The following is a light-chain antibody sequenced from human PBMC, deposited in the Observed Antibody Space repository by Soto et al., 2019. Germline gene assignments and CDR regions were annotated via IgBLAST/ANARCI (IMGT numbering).Light chain of an antibody. V-gene: IGKV3-20*01. CDR2: GAS. J-gene: IGKJ5*01. Sequence: EIVLTQSPATLSVSPGERATLSCRASQSVSSNLAWYQEKPGQAPRLVIYGASTRATGIPDRFSGSGSGTDFTLTISRLEPEDFAVYYCQQYGSSLITFGQGTRLEIK. CDR3: QQYGSSLIT. CDR1: QSVSSN.